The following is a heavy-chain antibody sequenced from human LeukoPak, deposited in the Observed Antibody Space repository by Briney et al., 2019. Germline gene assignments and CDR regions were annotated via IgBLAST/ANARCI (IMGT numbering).Heavy chain of an antibody. CDR2: ISSSSSYI. J-gene: IGHJ4*02. D-gene: IGHD6-13*01. CDR3: ARGGRQQLVAFDY. CDR1: GFTFSSYS. V-gene: IGHV3-21*01. Sequence: GGSLRLSCAASGFTFSSYSMNWVRQAPGKGLEWVSSISSSSSYIYYADSVKGRFTISRDNAKNSLYLQMNSLRAEDTAVYYCARGGRQQLVAFDYWGQGTLVTVSS.